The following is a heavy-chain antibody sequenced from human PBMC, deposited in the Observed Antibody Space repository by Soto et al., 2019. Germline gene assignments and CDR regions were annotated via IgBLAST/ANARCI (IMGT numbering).Heavy chain of an antibody. Sequence: TSETLSLTCTVSGGSISSYYWSWIRQPPGKGLEWIGYIYYSGSTNYNPSLKSRVTISVDTSKNQFSLKLSSVTAADTAVYYCARGAYNWNDDWFDPWGQGTLVTVSS. CDR3: ARGAYNWNDDWFDP. J-gene: IGHJ5*02. CDR2: IYYSGST. D-gene: IGHD1-20*01. CDR1: GGSISSYY. V-gene: IGHV4-59*01.